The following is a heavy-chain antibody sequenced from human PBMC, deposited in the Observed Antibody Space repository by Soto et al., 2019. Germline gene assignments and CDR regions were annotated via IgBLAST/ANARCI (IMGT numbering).Heavy chain of an antibody. CDR2: INAGNGNT. V-gene: IGHV1-3*01. CDR3: ARPGARSYYYDSSGYPTESWFDP. J-gene: IGHJ5*02. CDR1: GYTFTSYA. Sequence: ASVKVSCKASGYTFTSYAMHWVRQAPGQRLEWMGWINAGNGNTKYSQKFQGRVTITRDTSASTAYMELSSLRSGDTAVYYCARPGARSYYYDSSGYPTESWFDPWGQGTLVTVSS. D-gene: IGHD3-22*01.